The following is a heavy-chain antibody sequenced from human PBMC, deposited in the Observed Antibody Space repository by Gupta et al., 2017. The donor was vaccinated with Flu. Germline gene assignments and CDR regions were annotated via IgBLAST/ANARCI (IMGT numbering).Heavy chain of an antibody. Sequence: VRQAPGKGREWGSSIDGSSNYIYYADLVRCRFTISRDNAKKSLYLQMNSLRVEDTAVYYCARGSITARQGFDYWGQGTLVTVSS. D-gene: IGHD6-6*01. V-gene: IGHV3-21*01. J-gene: IGHJ4*01. CDR3: ARGSITARQGFDY. CDR2: IDGSSNYI.